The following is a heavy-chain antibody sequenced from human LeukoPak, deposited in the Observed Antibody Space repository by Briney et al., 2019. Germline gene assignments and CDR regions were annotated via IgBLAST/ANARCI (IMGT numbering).Heavy chain of an antibody. CDR3: ARAGGWYLHDYFDY. D-gene: IGHD6-19*01. CDR1: GGSISSSS. CDR2: ISSSSSTI. V-gene: IGHV3-48*02. J-gene: IGHJ4*02. Sequence: ETLSLTCTVSGGSISSSSYYWGWIRQPPGKGLEWVSYISSSSSTIYYADSVKGRFTISRDNAKNSLYLQMNSLRDEDTAVYYCARAGGWYLHDYFDYWGQGTLVTVSS.